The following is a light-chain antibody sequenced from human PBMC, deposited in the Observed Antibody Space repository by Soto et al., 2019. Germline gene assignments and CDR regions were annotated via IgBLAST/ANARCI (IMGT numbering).Light chain of an antibody. Sequence: EIVLTQSPGTLSLSPGERATLSCRASQSVSNNHLAWYQQKPGQAPRLLNYGASNRATGIPDRFSGSGSGTDFTLTISRLEPEDLEVYYCQQYGSSGTFGQGTKVEIK. CDR3: QQYGSSGT. V-gene: IGKV3-20*01. CDR2: GAS. CDR1: QSVSNNH. J-gene: IGKJ1*01.